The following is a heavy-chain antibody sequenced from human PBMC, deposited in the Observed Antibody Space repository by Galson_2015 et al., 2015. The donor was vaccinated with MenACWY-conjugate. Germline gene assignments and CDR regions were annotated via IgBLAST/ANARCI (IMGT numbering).Heavy chain of an antibody. CDR3: ATYCSSPSCYANGAY. CDR1: GFTFSRYW. J-gene: IGHJ4*02. D-gene: IGHD2-2*01. V-gene: IGHV3-74*01. CDR2: INSDGSAA. Sequence: SLRLSCAASGFTFSRYWMHWVRQSPGKGLVWVSRINSDGSAADYADSVKGRFTIPRDNAKNTLYLQMNSLRAEDTAVYYCATYCSSPSCYANGAYWGQGTLVTVSS.